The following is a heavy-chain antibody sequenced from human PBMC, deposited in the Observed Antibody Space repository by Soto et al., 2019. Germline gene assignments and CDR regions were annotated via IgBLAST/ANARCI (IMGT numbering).Heavy chain of an antibody. Sequence: EVQLVESGGGLVQSGGSLRLSCAASGFTVSSNYMSWVRQGPGKGLEWVSIIYGGGNTNYADSVKGKFTISRDNSKNTLELHNAQPKTQDNGVYFLAEEGPDCTTSGCHQRGFDYWGQGTLVTVSS. CDR1: GFTVSSNY. J-gene: IGHJ4*02. D-gene: IGHD2-8*01. CDR3: AEEGPDCTTSGCHQRGFDY. V-gene: IGHV3-66*01. CDR2: IYGGGNT.